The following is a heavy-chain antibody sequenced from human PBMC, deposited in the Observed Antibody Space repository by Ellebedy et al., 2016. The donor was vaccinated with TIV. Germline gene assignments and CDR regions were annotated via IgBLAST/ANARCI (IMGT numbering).Heavy chain of an antibody. D-gene: IGHD6-19*01. V-gene: IGHV1-18*01. J-gene: IGHJ4*02. CDR3: ATLLTGYSSGWLDY. CDR2: ISAYNGNT. Sequence: AASVKVSCKASGGTFSSYAISWVRQAPGQGLEWMGWISAYNGNTNYAQKLQGRVTMTTDTSTSTAYMEPRSLRSEDTAVYYCATLLTGYSSGWLDYWGQGTLVTVSS. CDR1: GGTFSSYA.